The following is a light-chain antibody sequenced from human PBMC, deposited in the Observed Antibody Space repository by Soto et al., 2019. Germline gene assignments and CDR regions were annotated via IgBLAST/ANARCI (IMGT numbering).Light chain of an antibody. CDR2: AVS. Sequence: DIQMTQSPSSLSASVGDRVTITCRASQRISSYLNWYQQKPGKAPKILIYAVSNLQSGVPSRSSGSGSRTDFTLTISSLQPEDFATYYCQQSYSAPRTFGQGTTVEIK. J-gene: IGKJ1*01. V-gene: IGKV1-39*01. CDR3: QQSYSAPRT. CDR1: QRISSY.